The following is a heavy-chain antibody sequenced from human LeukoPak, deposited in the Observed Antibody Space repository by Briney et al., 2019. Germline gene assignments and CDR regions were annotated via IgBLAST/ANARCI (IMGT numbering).Heavy chain of an antibody. J-gene: IGHJ4*02. CDR3: ASPDCSGGSCYTEPNFDY. CDR1: GGTSSSYA. D-gene: IGHD2-15*01. Sequence: SVKVSCKASGGTSSSYAISWVRQAPGQGLEWMGRIIPIFGTANYAQKFQGRVTITTDESTSTAYMELSSLRSEDTAVYYCASPDCSGGSCYTEPNFDYWGQGTLVTVSS. CDR2: IIPIFGTA. V-gene: IGHV1-69*05.